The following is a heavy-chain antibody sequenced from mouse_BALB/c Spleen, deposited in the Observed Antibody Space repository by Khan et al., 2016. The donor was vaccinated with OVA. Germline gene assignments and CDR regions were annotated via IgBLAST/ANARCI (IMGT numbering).Heavy chain of an antibody. CDR2: INSGGST. Sequence: EVELVESGGGLVKPGGSLKLSCAASGFTFSCYAVSWIRQTPEKRLEWVASINSGGSTYYPDSVKGRFTISRDDARNILYLQMSSLRSEATAMYYCTRLVDYWGQGTSVTVSS. J-gene: IGHJ4*01. V-gene: IGHV5-6-5*01. CDR3: TRLVDY. CDR1: GFTFSCYA.